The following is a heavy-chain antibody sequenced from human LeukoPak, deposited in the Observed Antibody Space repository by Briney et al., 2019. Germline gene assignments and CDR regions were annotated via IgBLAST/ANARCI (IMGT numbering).Heavy chain of an antibody. Sequence: GASVKVSCKASGYTFTGYYMHWVRQAPGQGLEWMGWINPNSGGTNYAQKFQGRVTMTRDTSISTAYMELSRLGSDDTAVYYCAREVTRRRRPFDPWGQGTLVTVSS. V-gene: IGHV1-2*02. D-gene: IGHD2-21*02. CDR2: INPNSGGT. CDR3: AREVTRRRRPFDP. CDR1: GYTFTGYY. J-gene: IGHJ5*02.